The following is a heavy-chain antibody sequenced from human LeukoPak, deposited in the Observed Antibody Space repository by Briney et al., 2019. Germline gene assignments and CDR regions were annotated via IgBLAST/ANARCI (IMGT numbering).Heavy chain of an antibody. V-gene: IGHV4-38-2*02. CDR1: GYSISSGYY. D-gene: IGHD4-17*01. J-gene: IGHJ4*02. Sequence: SETLSLTCTVSGYSISSGYYWGWIRQPPGEGLEWIGSIYHSGSTYYNPPPKSRVTISVDTSKNQFSLKLSSVTAADTAVYYCARDTGPKKLYLFDYWGQGTLVTVSS. CDR3: ARDTGPKKLYLFDY. CDR2: IYHSGST.